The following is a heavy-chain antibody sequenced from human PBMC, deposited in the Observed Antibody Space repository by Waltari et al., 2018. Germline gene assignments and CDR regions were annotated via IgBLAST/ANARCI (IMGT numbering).Heavy chain of an antibody. J-gene: IGHJ4*02. CDR3: ATTIWRVVIERDY. Sequence: EVQLVESGGGLVQPGGSLRLSCAASGVTFSSYAMTWVRQSPGKGLEWVSAISGSGGSTYYADSVKGRFTISRDNSKNTLYLQMNSLRAEDTAVYYCATTIWRVVIERDYWGQGTLVTVSS. D-gene: IGHD3-3*01. CDR2: ISGSGGST. V-gene: IGHV3-23*04. CDR1: GVTFSSYA.